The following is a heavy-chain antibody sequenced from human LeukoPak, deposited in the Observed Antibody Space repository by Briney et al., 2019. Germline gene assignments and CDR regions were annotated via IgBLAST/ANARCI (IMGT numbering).Heavy chain of an antibody. J-gene: IGHJ4*02. Sequence: SETLSLTCAVSGVSFNDYYWSWLRQTPGKGLEWIGEINHSGYTHDSPSLKSRVTLSIDTSRKQFSLNVRSVTVADTGIYYCTRMTTGHDYWGQGTLVTVSS. D-gene: IGHD4-17*01. CDR1: GVSFNDYY. CDR2: INHSGYT. CDR3: TRMTTGHDY. V-gene: IGHV4-34*01.